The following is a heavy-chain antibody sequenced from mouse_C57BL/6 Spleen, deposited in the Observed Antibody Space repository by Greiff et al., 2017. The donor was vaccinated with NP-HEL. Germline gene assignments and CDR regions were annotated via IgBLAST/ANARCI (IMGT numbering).Heavy chain of an antibody. CDR2: IYPGDGDT. CDR1: GYAFSSSW. D-gene: IGHD2-1*01. J-gene: IGHJ4*01. Sequence: VQRVESGPELVKPGASVKISCKASGYAFSSSWMNWVKQRPGKGLEWIGRIYPGDGDTNYNGKFKGKATLTADKSSSTAYMQLSSLTSEDSAVYFCARSPLYGNYAMDYWGQGTSVTVSS. CDR3: ARSPLYGNYAMDY. V-gene: IGHV1-82*01.